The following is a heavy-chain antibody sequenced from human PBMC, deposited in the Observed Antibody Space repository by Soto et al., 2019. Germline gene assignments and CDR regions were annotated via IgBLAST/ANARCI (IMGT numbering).Heavy chain of an antibody. J-gene: IGHJ5*02. Sequence: QVQLVQSGAEVKKPGASVKVSCKASGYTFTSYYMHWVRQAPGQGLEWMGIINPSGGSTSYAQKFQGRVTMTRDTSTSTVYMELSSLRSEDTAVYYCARQRIAAAGTNWFDPWGQGTLVTVSS. D-gene: IGHD6-13*01. CDR2: INPSGGST. CDR1: GYTFTSYY. CDR3: ARQRIAAAGTNWFDP. V-gene: IGHV1-46*03.